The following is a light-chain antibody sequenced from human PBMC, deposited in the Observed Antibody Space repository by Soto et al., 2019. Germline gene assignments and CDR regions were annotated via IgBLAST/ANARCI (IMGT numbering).Light chain of an antibody. CDR1: SSDVGAYNY. J-gene: IGLJ1*01. Sequence: QSALTQPASVSGSPGQSITISCTGTSSDVGAYNYVSWYQHHPGKAPKLMVSGVSNRPSGVSDRFSGSKTGNTASLTISGFQAEDEADYYCSSYTSSYTYVFGTGTKVTVL. CDR3: SSYTSSYTYV. CDR2: GVS. V-gene: IGLV2-14*03.